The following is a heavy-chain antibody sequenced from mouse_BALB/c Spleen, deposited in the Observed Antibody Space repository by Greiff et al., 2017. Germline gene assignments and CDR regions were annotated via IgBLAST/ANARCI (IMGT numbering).Heavy chain of an antibody. CDR1: GYTFTSYT. V-gene: IGHV1-4*01. Sequence: QVQLKESGAELARPGASVKMSCKASGYTFTSYTMHWVKQRPGQGLEWIGYINPSSGYTNYNQKFKDKATLTADKSSSTAYMQLSSLTSEDSAVYYCARVDGYYAGSWFAYWGQGTLVTVSA. D-gene: IGHD2-3*01. CDR2: INPSSGYT. CDR3: ARVDGYYAGSWFAY. J-gene: IGHJ3*01.